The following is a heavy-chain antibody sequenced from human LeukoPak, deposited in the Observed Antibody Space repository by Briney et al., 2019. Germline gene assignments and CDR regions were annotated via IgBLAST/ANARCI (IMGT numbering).Heavy chain of an antibody. Sequence: GGSLRLSCAASGFTFSIYWMSWVHQAPGKGLEWVANIKKDGSEKYHADSVKGRFSISRDNAKNSLYLQMNSLRAEDTAVYYCAREYEGGIDYWGRGTLVTVSS. D-gene: IGHD2-8*01. CDR3: AREYEGGIDY. J-gene: IGHJ4*02. CDR1: GFTFSIYW. V-gene: IGHV3-7*05. CDR2: IKKDGSEK.